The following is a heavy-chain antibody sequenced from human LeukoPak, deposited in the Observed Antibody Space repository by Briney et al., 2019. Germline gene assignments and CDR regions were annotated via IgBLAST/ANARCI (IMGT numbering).Heavy chain of an antibody. J-gene: IGHJ3*02. CDR3: ARVFRTPSDYYDSSGYYFHDAFDI. Sequence: ASVKVSCKASGYTFTSYGISWVRQAPGQGLEWMGWISAYNGNTNYAQKLQGRVTMTTDTSTSTAYMELRSLRSDDTAVYYCARVFRTPSDYYDSSGYYFHDAFDIWGQGTMVTVSS. D-gene: IGHD3-22*01. CDR2: ISAYNGNT. CDR1: GYTFTSYG. V-gene: IGHV1-18*01.